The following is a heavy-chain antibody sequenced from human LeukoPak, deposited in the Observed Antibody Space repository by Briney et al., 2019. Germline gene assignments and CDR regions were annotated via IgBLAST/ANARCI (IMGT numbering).Heavy chain of an antibody. J-gene: IGHJ6*03. V-gene: IGHV1-2*02. Sequence: APVKVSCKASGYTFTGYYMHWVRQAPGQGLEWMGWINPNSGGTNYAQKFQGRVTMTRDTSISTAYMELSRLRSDDTAVYYCARDPLPSSYYYYYMDVWGKGTTVTVSS. D-gene: IGHD6-6*01. CDR3: ARDPLPSSYYYYYMDV. CDR1: GYTFTGYY. CDR2: INPNSGGT.